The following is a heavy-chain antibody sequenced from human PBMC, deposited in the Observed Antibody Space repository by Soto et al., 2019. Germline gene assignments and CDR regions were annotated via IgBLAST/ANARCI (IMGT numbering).Heavy chain of an antibody. V-gene: IGHV4-34*01. J-gene: IGHJ4*02. CDR1: DGSISLHF. CDR2: IDHRGDT. CDR3: AVVRRYVGIRRQFHARGFAS. D-gene: IGHD3-10*01. Sequence: NPSETLSLTCAVYDGSISLHFWSWIRQAPGKGLEWIGEIDHRGDTNYSPSLKGRTTISLDTSRNQFSLKLNSVTAADTAVYYCAVVRRYVGIRRQFHARGFASWGQGTLVTVSS.